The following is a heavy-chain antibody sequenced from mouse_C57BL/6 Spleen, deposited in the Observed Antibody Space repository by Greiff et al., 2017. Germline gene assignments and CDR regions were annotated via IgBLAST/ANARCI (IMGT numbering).Heavy chain of an antibody. V-gene: IGHV8-8*01. Sequence: QVTLKVCGPGILQPSQTLSLTCSFSGFSLSTFGMGVGWIRQPSGKGLEWLAHIWWDDDKYYNPALKSRLTISKDTSKNQVFLKIANVDTADTATYDSDRRVTGKDDIDYWGQGTTVTVSS. CDR2: IWWDDDK. CDR3: DRRVTGKDDIDY. J-gene: IGHJ2*01. D-gene: IGHD4-1*01. CDR1: GFSLSTFGMG.